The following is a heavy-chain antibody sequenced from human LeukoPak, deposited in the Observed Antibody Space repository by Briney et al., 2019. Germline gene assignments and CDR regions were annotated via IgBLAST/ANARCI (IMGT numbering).Heavy chain of an antibody. CDR2: IYSGGST. V-gene: IGHV3-53*01. J-gene: IGHJ4*02. Sequence: PGGSLRLSCAASGFTVSSNYMSWVRQAPGKGLERVSVIYSGGSTYYADSVKGRFTISRDNSKNTLYLQMNSLRAEDTAVYYCARDAPPSIVGATWPRGVYWGQGTLVTVSS. CDR3: ARDAPPSIVGATWPRGVY. CDR1: GFTVSSNY. D-gene: IGHD1-26*01.